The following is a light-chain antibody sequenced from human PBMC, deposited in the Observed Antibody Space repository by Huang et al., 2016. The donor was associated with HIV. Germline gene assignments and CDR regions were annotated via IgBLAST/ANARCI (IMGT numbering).Light chain of an antibody. CDR1: QSVLYSPYNTNY. J-gene: IGKJ2*01. Sequence: DIVMTQSPDSLAVSLGERATINCKSSQSVLYSPYNTNYLAWYQQKPGQPPKLLIYWASTREAGVPDRFSGSGSGADFTLTISSLQAEDVAVYYCQQYYSNLYTFGQGTKVEIK. CDR3: QQYYSNLYT. V-gene: IGKV4-1*01. CDR2: WAS.